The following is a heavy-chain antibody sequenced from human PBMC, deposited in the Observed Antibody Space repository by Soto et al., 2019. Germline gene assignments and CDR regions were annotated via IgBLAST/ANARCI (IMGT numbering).Heavy chain of an antibody. Sequence: GVTLRLSCSASGFTFSSYAMHWVRQAPGKGLEYVSAISSNGGSTYYADSVKGRFTISRDNSKNTLYRQMSSLRAEDTAVYYCLKDSYDSSGYYSRYYYYGMDVWGQGTTVTVSS. D-gene: IGHD3-22*01. V-gene: IGHV3-64D*06. CDR1: GFTFSSYA. CDR3: LKDSYDSSGYYSRYYYYGMDV. J-gene: IGHJ6*02. CDR2: ISSNGGST.